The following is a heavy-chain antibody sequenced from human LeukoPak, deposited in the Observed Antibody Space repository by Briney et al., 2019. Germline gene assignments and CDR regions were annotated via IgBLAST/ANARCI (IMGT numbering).Heavy chain of an antibody. Sequence: GGSLRLSCAASGFTFSSYSMLWVRQAPGKGLEWVSYISSSSSTIYYADSVKGRFTISRDNAKKSLHLQMNSLRAEDTAVYYCARVEDYDILTGFDYWGQGTLVTVSS. D-gene: IGHD3-9*01. CDR2: ISSSSSTI. CDR3: ARVEDYDILTGFDY. V-gene: IGHV3-48*04. CDR1: GFTFSSYS. J-gene: IGHJ4*02.